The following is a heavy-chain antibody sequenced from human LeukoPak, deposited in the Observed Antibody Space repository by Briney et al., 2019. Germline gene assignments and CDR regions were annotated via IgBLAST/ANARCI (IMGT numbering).Heavy chain of an antibody. V-gene: IGHV3-21*01. CDR1: GFTFSSYS. CDR2: ISSSSSYI. J-gene: IGHJ4*02. Sequence: GGSLRLSCAASGFTFSSYSMTWVRQAPGKGLEWVSSISSSSSYIYYADSVKGRFTISRDNAKNSLYLQMNSLRAEDTAVYYCAREIDYVWGSYRYNQYYFDYWGQGTLVTVSS. CDR3: AREIDYVWGSYRYNQYYFDY. D-gene: IGHD3-16*02.